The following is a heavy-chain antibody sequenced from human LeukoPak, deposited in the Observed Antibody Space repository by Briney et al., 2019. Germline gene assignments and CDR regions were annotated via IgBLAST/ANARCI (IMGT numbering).Heavy chain of an antibody. V-gene: IGHV4-34*01. CDR2: IYYSGST. D-gene: IGHD2-15*01. CDR1: GGSFSGYY. J-gene: IGHJ1*01. Sequence: SETLSLTCAVYGGSFSGYYWSWIRQPPGKGLEWIGYIYYSGSTNYNPSLKSRVTISVDTSKNQFSLKLSSVTAADTAVYYCARRLLGYCSGGSCYSGYFQHWGQGTLVTVSS. CDR3: ARRLLGYCSGGSCYSGYFQH.